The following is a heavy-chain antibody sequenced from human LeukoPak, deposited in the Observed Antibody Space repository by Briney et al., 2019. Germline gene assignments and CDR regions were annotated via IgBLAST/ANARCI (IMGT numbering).Heavy chain of an antibody. CDR1: GFTFSNFG. CDR3: ARAHLSSSSTDYMDV. V-gene: IGHV3-23*01. Sequence: GGSLRLSCAASGFTFSNFGMSWVRQAPGKGLEWVSVISGSGGSTYYADSVKGRFTISRDNSKNTLSLQMNSLRPEDTAVYYCARAHLSSSSTDYMDVWGKGTTVTVSS. J-gene: IGHJ6*03. D-gene: IGHD6-6*01. CDR2: ISGSGGST.